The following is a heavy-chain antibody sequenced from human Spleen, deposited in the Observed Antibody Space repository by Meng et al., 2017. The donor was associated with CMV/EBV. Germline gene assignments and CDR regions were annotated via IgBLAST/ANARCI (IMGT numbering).Heavy chain of an antibody. CDR1: GGSIISSNW. CDR2: INHNGNT. V-gene: IGHV4-4*02. J-gene: IGHJ4*02. D-gene: IGHD4-23*01. CDR3: AREPGNSPLDY. Sequence: LTCGVSGGSIISSNWWTWVRQPPGKGLEWIGEINHNGNTNYNPSLRSRVTISVDKSKNQFSLKVTSITAADTAVYYCAREPGNSPLDYWGQGILVTVSS.